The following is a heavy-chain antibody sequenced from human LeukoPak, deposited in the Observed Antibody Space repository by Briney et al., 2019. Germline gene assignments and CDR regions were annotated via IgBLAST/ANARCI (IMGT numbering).Heavy chain of an antibody. Sequence: PGGSLRLSCAASRFTFSSYRMNWVRQAPGKGLEWVSSISSSSSYIYYVDSVKGRFTISRDNAKNSLYLQMNSLRAEDTAVYYCARVWHGSDYWGQGTLVTVSS. CDR1: RFTFSSYR. V-gene: IGHV3-21*01. J-gene: IGHJ4*02. D-gene: IGHD3-10*01. CDR2: ISSSSSYI. CDR3: ARVWHGSDY.